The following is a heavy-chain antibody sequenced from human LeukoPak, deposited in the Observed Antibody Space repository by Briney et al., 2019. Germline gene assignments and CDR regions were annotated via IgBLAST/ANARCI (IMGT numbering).Heavy chain of an antibody. CDR3: AREGALRYFDWLLYPPDY. J-gene: IGHJ4*02. CDR2: INPNSGGT. V-gene: IGHV1-2*02. CDR1: GYTFTGYY. Sequence: GASVKVSCKASGYTFTGYYMHWVRQAPGQGLEWMGWINPNSGGTNYAQKFQSRVTMTRDTSISTAYMELSRLRSDDTAVYYCAREGALRYFDWLLYPPDYWGQGTLVTVSS. D-gene: IGHD3-9*01.